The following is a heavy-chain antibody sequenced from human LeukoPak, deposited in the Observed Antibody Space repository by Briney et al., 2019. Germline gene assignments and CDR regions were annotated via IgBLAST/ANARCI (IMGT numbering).Heavy chain of an antibody. Sequence: SETLSLTCTVSGGSISSYYWSWIRQPAGKGPEWIGRIYTSGSTNCNPSLKSRVTMSVDTSKNQFSLKLSSVTAADTAVYYCARDSPGYCSGGSCYRRTSPLDYWGQGTLVTVSS. V-gene: IGHV4-4*07. D-gene: IGHD2-15*01. CDR3: ARDSPGYCSGGSCYRRTSPLDY. CDR2: IYTSGST. CDR1: GGSISSYY. J-gene: IGHJ4*02.